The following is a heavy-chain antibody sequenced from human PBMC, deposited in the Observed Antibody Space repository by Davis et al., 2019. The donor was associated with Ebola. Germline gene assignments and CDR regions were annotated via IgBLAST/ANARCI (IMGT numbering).Heavy chain of an antibody. V-gene: IGHV3-30*03. D-gene: IGHD2-15*01. Sequence: GGSLRLSCAASGFTFSRYGMHWVRQAPGKGLEWVAVISYDGSNKYYADSVKGRFTISRDNSKNTLYLQMNSLRAEDTAVYYCARDPDNCSGGSCYSLYYFDYWGQGTLVTVSS. J-gene: IGHJ4*02. CDR3: ARDPDNCSGGSCYSLYYFDY. CDR2: ISYDGSNK. CDR1: GFTFSRYG.